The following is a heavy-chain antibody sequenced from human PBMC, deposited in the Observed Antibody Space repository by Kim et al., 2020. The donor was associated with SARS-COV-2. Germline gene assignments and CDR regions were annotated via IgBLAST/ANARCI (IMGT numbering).Heavy chain of an antibody. CDR2: IKSKTDGGTT. Sequence: GGSLRLSCVASGFTFNNAWMSWVRQAPGKGLEWVGRIKSKTDGGTTEYGAPVKGRFTISRDDSKNTLYLQMNSLKTEDTAVYYCTTYSSFRWSGIFVDYWGQGTLVTVSS. D-gene: IGHD2-21*01. CDR3: TTYSSFRWSGIFVDY. CDR1: GFTFNNAW. J-gene: IGHJ4*01. V-gene: IGHV3-15*01.